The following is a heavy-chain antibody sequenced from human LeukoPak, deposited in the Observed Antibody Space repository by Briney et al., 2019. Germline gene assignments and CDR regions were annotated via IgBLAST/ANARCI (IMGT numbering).Heavy chain of an antibody. D-gene: IGHD3-10*01. CDR2: IHHSGRS. CDR3: ARGGNRFGGFYFDY. V-gene: IGHV4-31*03. J-gene: IGHJ4*02. CDR1: ADSLSSGGHC. Sequence: PSQTLSLTCTVSADSLSSGGHCLAWIRQFPGKGLESIGFIHHSGRSRHNASVKDRVAISVDTSRKQFALKLSSVTAADTAMYYCARGGNRFGGFYFDYWGQGIQVIVSS.